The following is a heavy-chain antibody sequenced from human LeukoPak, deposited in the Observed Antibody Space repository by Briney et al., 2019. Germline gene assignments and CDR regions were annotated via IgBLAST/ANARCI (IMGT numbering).Heavy chain of an antibody. Sequence: GGSLRLSCAASGFTFGSYSMNWVRQAPGKGLEWVSSISSSSSYIYYADSVKGRFTISRDNAKDSLYLQMNSLRAEDTAVYYCASPVVVAASWPFDYWGQGTLVTVSS. CDR3: ASPVVVAASWPFDY. D-gene: IGHD2-15*01. V-gene: IGHV3-21*01. CDR2: ISSSSSYI. CDR1: GFTFGSYS. J-gene: IGHJ4*02.